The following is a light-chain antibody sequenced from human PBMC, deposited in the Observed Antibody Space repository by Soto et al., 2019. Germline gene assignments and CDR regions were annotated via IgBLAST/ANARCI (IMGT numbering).Light chain of an antibody. V-gene: IGKV3-20*01. CDR2: GAS. Sequence: ENVLTQSPGTPSLSPGERATLSCRASQVTSRYLSWYQQRPGQAPRLLIYGASSRATGIPDRFSGSGSGTDFTLTISRLEPEDFAVYYCRQYSTSPISFGQGTRLEIK. J-gene: IGKJ5*01. CDR3: RQYSTSPIS. CDR1: QVTSRY.